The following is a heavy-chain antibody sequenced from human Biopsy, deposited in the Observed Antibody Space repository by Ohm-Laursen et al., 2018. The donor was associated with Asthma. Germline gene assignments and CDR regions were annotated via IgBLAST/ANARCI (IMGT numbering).Heavy chain of an antibody. CDR2: IWYDGRKK. D-gene: IGHD6-6*01. V-gene: IGHV3-33*08. CDR1: GFSFSNFA. Sequence: SLRLSCAASGFSFSNFAIHWVRQAPGKGLEWVSFIWYDGRKKTYADSVKGRFTISRDNSKDTLYLQMNSLRAEDTAVYYCARKIAARGGMGVWGQGTTVTVSS. J-gene: IGHJ6*02. CDR3: ARKIAARGGMGV.